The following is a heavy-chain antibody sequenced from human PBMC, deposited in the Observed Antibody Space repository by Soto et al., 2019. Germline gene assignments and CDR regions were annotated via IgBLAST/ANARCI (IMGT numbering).Heavy chain of an antibody. CDR1: GDSVSSNSAA. J-gene: IGHJ5*02. V-gene: IGHV6-1*01. CDR3: ATELGRNWFDP. CDR2: TYYRSKWYN. D-gene: IGHD7-27*01. Sequence: SQTLSLTCAISGDSVSSNSAAWNWIRQSPKRGHGWLGRTYYRSKWYNDYAVSVKSRITINPDTSKNQFPLQRNSVTPEVAAVFYCATELGRNWFDPWGQGTLVTVSS.